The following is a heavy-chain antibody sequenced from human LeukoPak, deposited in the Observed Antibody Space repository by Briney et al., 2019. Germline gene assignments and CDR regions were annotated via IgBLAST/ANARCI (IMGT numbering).Heavy chain of an antibody. CDR1: GFTFSSSW. D-gene: IGHD3-10*01. Sequence: GGSLRLSCATSGFTFSSSWMSWVRQAPGKGLECVANIREDGREKYYVDSVKGRFTISRDNAKNSLYLQMSSLRAEDTAVYYCARGGRPDYWGQGTLVTVSS. CDR2: IREDGREK. J-gene: IGHJ4*02. CDR3: ARGGRPDY. V-gene: IGHV3-7*01.